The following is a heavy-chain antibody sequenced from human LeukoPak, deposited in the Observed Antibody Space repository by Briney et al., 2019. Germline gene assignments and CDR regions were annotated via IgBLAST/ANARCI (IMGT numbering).Heavy chain of an antibody. CDR3: AKTASTVIPIHYYYYYYMDV. V-gene: IGHV3-23*01. CDR2: ISGSGGST. D-gene: IGHD4-11*01. CDR1: GFTFSSYA. Sequence: GGSLRLSCAASGFTFSSYAMSWVRQAPGKGLEWVSAISGSGGSTYYADSVKGRFTISRDSSESTLYLQMNSLRAEDTAVYYCAKTASTVIPIHYYYYYYMDVWGKGTTVTVSS. J-gene: IGHJ6*03.